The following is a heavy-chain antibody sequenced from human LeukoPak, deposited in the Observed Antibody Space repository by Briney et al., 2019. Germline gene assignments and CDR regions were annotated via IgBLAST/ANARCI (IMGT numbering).Heavy chain of an antibody. D-gene: IGHD3-16*01. V-gene: IGHV3-23*01. J-gene: IGHJ4*02. CDR1: GLSFSSVA. CDR3: AKASWVSSTDAVR. Sequence: GGSLRLSCAASGLSFSSVAMSWVRQGPARGLEWVSSIRGNGETFYVDFVKGRLTLSSDSSRSTVYFQLNNLRVEETAIYYCAKASWVSSTDAVRWGQGTLVTVSS. CDR2: IRGNGET.